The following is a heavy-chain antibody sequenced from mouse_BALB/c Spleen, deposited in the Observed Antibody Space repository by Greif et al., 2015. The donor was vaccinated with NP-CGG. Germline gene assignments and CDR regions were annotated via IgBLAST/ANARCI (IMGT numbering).Heavy chain of an antibody. J-gene: IGHJ2*01. D-gene: IGHD1-2*01. CDR1: GYAFSSYW. V-gene: IGHV1-80*01. Sequence: QVQLQQSGAELVRPGSSVKISCKASGYAFSSYWMNWVKQRPGQGLEWIGQIYPGDGDTNYNGKFKGKATLTADKSSSTAYMQLSSLTSEDSAVYFCARLAATNYFDYWGQGTTLTVSS. CDR2: IYPGDGDT. CDR3: ARLAATNYFDY.